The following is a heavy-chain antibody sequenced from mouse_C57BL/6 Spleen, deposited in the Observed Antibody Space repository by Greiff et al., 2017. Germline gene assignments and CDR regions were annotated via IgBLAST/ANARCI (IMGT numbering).Heavy chain of an antibody. CDR1: GYAFSSSW. V-gene: IGHV1-82*01. D-gene: IGHD2-3*01. J-gene: IGHJ3*01. Sequence: QVQLKESGPELVKPGASVKISCKASGYAFSSSWMNWVKQRPGKGLEWIGRIYPGDGDTNYNGKFKGKATLTADKSSSTAYMQLSSLTSDDSAVYFCARSSMVTTWFAYWGQGTLVTVSA. CDR2: IYPGDGDT. CDR3: ARSSMVTTWFAY.